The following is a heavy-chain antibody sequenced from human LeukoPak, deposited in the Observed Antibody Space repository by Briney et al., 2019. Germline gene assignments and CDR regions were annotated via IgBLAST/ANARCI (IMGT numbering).Heavy chain of an antibody. D-gene: IGHD3-10*01. J-gene: IGHJ4*02. CDR3: AREWGPGSSWYFDF. V-gene: IGHV1-46*01. CDR1: GYTFTSYY. CDR2: INSGDGGT. Sequence: ASVKVSCKASGYTFTSYYIHWVRQAPGQGLEWMGAINSGDGGTTLPQKSQGRVTLTRDTSTSTLYTELSSLRSEDTAIYYCAREWGPGSSWYFDFWGQGTLVTVSS.